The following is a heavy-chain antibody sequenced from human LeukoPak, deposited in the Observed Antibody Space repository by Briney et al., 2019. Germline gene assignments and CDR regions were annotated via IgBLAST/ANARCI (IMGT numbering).Heavy chain of an antibody. J-gene: IGHJ3*02. CDR1: GFTFSSYA. CDR3: ARGSPRDAFDI. V-gene: IGHV3-53*01. CDR2: IYSGGST. Sequence: GGSLRLSCAASGFTFSSYAMSWVRQAPGKGLEWVSVIYSGGSTYYADSVKGRFTISRDNSKNTLYLQMNSLRAEDTAVYYCARGSPRDAFDIWGQGTMVTVSS.